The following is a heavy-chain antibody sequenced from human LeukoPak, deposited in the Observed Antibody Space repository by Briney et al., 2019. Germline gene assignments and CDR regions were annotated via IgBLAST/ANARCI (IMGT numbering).Heavy chain of an antibody. CDR1: GFTFSSYA. D-gene: IGHD1-26*01. CDR2: ISGSGGST. J-gene: IGHJ4*02. Sequence: GGSLRLSCAASGFTFSSYAMNWVRQAPGEGLEWVSAISGSGGSTYYADSVKGRFTISRDNSKNTLYLQMNSLRAEDTAIYYCAKGTIVGATRTFDYWGQGNLVTVSS. CDR3: AKGTIVGATRTFDY. V-gene: IGHV3-23*01.